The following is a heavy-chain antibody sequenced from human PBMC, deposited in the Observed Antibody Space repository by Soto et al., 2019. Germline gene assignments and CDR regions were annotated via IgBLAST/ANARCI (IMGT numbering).Heavy chain of an antibody. CDR2: IYPGDSDT. J-gene: IGHJ3*02. D-gene: IGHD1-26*01. CDR1: GYSFTSYW. V-gene: IGHV5-51*01. CDR3: ARSSGGGIVGVTRPPAVAFDI. Sequence: GESLKISCKGSGYSFTSYWIGWVRQMPGKGLEWMGIIYPGDSDTRYSPSFQGQVTISADKSISTAYLQWSSLKASDTAMYYCARSSGGGIVGVTRPPAVAFDIWGQGTMVTVSS.